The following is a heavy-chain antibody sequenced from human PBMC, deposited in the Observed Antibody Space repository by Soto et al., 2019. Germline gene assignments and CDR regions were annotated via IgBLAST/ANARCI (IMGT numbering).Heavy chain of an antibody. V-gene: IGHV1-2*04. Sequence: SVKVSCKASGYTFTGYYMHWVRQAPGQGLEWMGWINPSSGATQYAQKFQGWVTVTRDTSTSTVYLDVSRLKSDGSAVYYCARELYDNGPSGLDVWGQGTTVTVSS. D-gene: IGHD3-22*01. CDR1: GYTFTGYY. J-gene: IGHJ6*02. CDR3: ARELYDNGPSGLDV. CDR2: INPSSGAT.